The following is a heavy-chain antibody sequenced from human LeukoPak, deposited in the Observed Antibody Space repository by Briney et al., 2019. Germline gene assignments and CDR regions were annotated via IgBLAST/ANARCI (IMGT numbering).Heavy chain of an antibody. CDR2: IRSIAYGETT. J-gene: IGHJ4*02. CDR1: GFRFGDYA. D-gene: IGHD6-19*01. V-gene: IGHV3-49*03. Sequence: GGSLRLSCTASGFRFGDYAMTWFRQAPGKGLEWVGVIRSIAYGETTEYAASVKGRFSISRDNSNSIAYLQMNSLKTEDTAVYYCTTDTAYSSGWYPFFDYWGQGTLVTVSS. CDR3: TTDTAYSSGWYPFFDY.